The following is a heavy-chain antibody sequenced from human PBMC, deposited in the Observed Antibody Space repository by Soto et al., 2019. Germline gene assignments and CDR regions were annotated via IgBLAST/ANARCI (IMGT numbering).Heavy chain of an antibody. Sequence: SETLSLTCAVYGGSFSGYYWSWIRQPPGKGLEWIGEINHSGSTNYNPSLKSRVTISVDTSKNQFSLKLSSVTAADTAVYYCARYGSGSYYYYGMDVWGQGTTVTVSS. CDR3: ARYGSGSYYYYGMDV. CDR2: INHSGST. V-gene: IGHV4-34*01. D-gene: IGHD3-10*01. CDR1: GGSFSGYY. J-gene: IGHJ6*02.